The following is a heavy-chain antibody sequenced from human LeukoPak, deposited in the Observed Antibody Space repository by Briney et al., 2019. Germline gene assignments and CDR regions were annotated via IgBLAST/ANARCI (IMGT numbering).Heavy chain of an antibody. CDR1: GFTFSSYW. CDR3: ARVYCSGGSCRSWFDP. V-gene: IGHV3-74*01. J-gene: IGHJ5*02. D-gene: IGHD2-15*01. Sequence: GGSLRLSCAASGFTFSSYWMHWVRQAPGKGLGWVSRINSDGSSTSYADSVKGRFTISSDNAKNTLYLQMNRLRAEDTAVYYCARVYCSGGSCRSWFDPWGQGTLVTVSS. CDR2: INSDGSST.